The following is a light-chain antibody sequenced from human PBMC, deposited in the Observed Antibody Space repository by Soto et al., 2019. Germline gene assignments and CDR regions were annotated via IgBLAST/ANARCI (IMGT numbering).Light chain of an antibody. J-gene: IGKJ2*01. CDR1: QSVSSTY. CDR3: QQYGRSPPFT. CDR2: GAS. V-gene: IGKV3-20*01. Sequence: EIVLTQSPGTLSLSPGERATLSCRASQSVSSTYIAWYQQNPGQAPRLLIYGASSRATGIPDWFSGSGSGTDFTLTISRLEPEDFAVYFCQQYGRSPPFTFGQGTKVEIK.